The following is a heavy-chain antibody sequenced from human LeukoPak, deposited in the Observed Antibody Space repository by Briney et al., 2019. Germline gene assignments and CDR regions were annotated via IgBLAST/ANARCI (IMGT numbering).Heavy chain of an antibody. J-gene: IGHJ4*02. D-gene: IGHD4-4*01. Sequence: GGSLRLSCAASGFTFSDYCMSWIRQAPGKGLEWVSYISSSGSTIYYADSVKGRFTISRDNAKNSLYLQMNSLRAEDTAVYYCARAYSNPAFADYWGQGTLVTVSS. CDR1: GFTFSDYC. V-gene: IGHV3-11*01. CDR2: ISSSGSTI. CDR3: ARAYSNPAFADY.